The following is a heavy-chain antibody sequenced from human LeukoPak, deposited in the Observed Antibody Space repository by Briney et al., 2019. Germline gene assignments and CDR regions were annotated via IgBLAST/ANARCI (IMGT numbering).Heavy chain of an antibody. CDR2: IWYDGSNK. CDR3: ARDPYGSGSYGVY. V-gene: IGHV3-33*01. CDR1: GFTFSSYG. D-gene: IGHD3-10*01. J-gene: IGHJ4*02. Sequence: PGGSLRLSCAASGFTFSSYGMHWVRQAPGKGLEWVAVIWYDGSNKYYADSVKGRFTISRDNSKNTLYLQMNSLRAEDTAVYYCARDPYGSGSYGVYWGQGTLVTVSS.